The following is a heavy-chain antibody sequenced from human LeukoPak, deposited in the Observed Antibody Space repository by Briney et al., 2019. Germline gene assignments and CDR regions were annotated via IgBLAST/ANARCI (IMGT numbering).Heavy chain of an antibody. CDR2: ISYDGSNK. V-gene: IGHV3-30*18. CDR3: AKDNCQGFCELVVAATLDY. D-gene: IGHD2-15*01. J-gene: IGHJ4*02. CDR1: GFTFSSYG. Sequence: GRSLRLSCAASGFTFSSYGMHWVRQAPGKGLEWVAVISYDGSNKYYAGSVKGRFTISRDNSKNTLYLQMNSLRAEDTAVYYCAKDNCQGFCELVVAATLDYWGQGTLVTVSS.